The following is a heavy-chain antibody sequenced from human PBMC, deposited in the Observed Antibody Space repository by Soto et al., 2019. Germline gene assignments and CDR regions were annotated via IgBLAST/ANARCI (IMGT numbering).Heavy chain of an antibody. CDR1: GYTFTSYG. CDR2: INPSGGST. J-gene: IGHJ6*02. D-gene: IGHD6-13*01. Sequence: ASVKVSCKASGYTFTSYGVHWVRQAPGQGLEWMGIINPSGGSTSYAQKFQGRVTMTRDTSTSTVYMELSSLRSEDTAVYYCARETYSSSWYTYYYYGMDVWGQGTTVTVSS. V-gene: IGHV1-46*01. CDR3: ARETYSSSWYTYYYYGMDV.